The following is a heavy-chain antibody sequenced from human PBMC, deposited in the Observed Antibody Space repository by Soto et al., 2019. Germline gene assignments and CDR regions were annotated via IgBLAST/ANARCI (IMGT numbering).Heavy chain of an antibody. CDR1: GFTFSNYA. CDR2: VSSSADGT. CDR3: AKSYFFSWYDS. V-gene: IGHV3-23*01. D-gene: IGHD3-10*01. Sequence: GGSLRLSCAASGFTFSNYAMSWVRQAPGKGLEWVSTVSSSADGTQYADSVKGRFTISRDNSKNTLYLEMNNLGDEDTATYYCAKSYFFSWYDSWGQGTLVTVSS. J-gene: IGHJ5*01.